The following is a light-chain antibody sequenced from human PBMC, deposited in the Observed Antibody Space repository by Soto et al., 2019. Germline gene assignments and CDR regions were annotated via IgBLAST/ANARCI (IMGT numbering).Light chain of an antibody. V-gene: IGLV2-14*01. CDR1: SSDVGGYNY. CDR2: DVS. Sequence: QSALTQPASVSGSPGQWITISCTGTSSDVGGYNYVSWYQQHPGKAPKLMIYDVSNRPSGVSNRFSGSKSGNTASLTISGLQAEDEADYYCRSYTSSSTPFVFGTGTKVTVL. CDR3: RSYTSSSTPFV. J-gene: IGLJ1*01.